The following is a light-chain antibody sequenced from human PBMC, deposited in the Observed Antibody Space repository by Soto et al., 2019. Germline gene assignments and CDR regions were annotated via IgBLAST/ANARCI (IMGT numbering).Light chain of an antibody. V-gene: IGKV3-15*01. CDR1: QSLRSS. CDR2: DAS. Sequence: ETMMTQSPDTLSVSLGERATLSCRASQSLRSSLAWYQQKPGQAPRLLIYDASTRATGIPARFSGSGSGTDFTLTISGLQSEDFAVYYCQQYNNWPQTFGQGNKVEIK. CDR3: QQYNNWPQT. J-gene: IGKJ1*01.